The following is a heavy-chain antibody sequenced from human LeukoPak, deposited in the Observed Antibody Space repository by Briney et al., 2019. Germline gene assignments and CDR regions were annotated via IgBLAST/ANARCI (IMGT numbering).Heavy chain of an antibody. CDR1: GFTFSSYW. CDR3: AKDVVGASWGYYFDY. D-gene: IGHD2-15*01. CDR2: INSDGITT. J-gene: IGHJ4*02. V-gene: IGHV3-74*01. Sequence: GGSLRLSCAASGFTFSSYWMHWVRQAPGKGLVWVSRINSDGITTSYADSVKGRFTISRDNAKNTLYLQMNSLRAEDTAVYYCAKDVVGASWGYYFDYWGQGTLVTVSS.